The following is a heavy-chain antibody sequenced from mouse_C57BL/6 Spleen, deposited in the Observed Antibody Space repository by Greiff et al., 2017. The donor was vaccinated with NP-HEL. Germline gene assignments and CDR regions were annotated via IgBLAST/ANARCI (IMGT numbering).Heavy chain of an antibody. CDR3: ARSSYYGSSYGD. V-gene: IGHV1-55*01. J-gene: IGHJ2*01. Sequence: QVQLKQPGAELVKPGASVKMSCKASGYTFTSYWITWVKQRPGQGLEWIGDIYPGSGSTNYNEKFKSKATLTVDTSSSTAYMQLSSLTSEDSAVYYCARSSYYGSSYGDWGQGTTLTVSS. CDR2: IYPGSGST. CDR1: GYTFTSYW. D-gene: IGHD1-1*01.